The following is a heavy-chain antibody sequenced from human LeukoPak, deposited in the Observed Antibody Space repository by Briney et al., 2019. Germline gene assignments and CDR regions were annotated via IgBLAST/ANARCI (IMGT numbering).Heavy chain of an antibody. J-gene: IGHJ4*02. V-gene: IGHV4-4*07. CDR2: IYTSGST. CDR1: GGSISSYY. D-gene: IGHD3-3*01. CDR3: ASGDDFWSGYYTD. Sequence: SETLSLTCTVSGGSISSYYWSWIRQPAGKGLEWIGRIYTSGSTNYNPSLKSRVPMSVDTSKNQFSLKLSSVTAADTAVYYCASGDDFWSGYYTDWGQGTLVTVSS.